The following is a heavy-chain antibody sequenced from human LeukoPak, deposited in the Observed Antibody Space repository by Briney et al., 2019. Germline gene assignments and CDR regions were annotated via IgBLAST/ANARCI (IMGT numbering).Heavy chain of an antibody. CDR2: IYPGDSDT. D-gene: IGHD3-22*01. CDR3: AIQRVAHSGYYYDSSGYRYPIGRAFDI. V-gene: IGHV5-51*01. J-gene: IGHJ3*02. Sequence: GESLKISCKGSGYSFTSYWIGWVRQMPGKGLEWMGIIYPGDSDTRYSPSFQGQVTISADKSISTAYLQWSSLKASDTAMYYCAIQRVAHSGYYYDSSGYRYPIGRAFDIWGQGTMVTVSS. CDR1: GYSFTSYW.